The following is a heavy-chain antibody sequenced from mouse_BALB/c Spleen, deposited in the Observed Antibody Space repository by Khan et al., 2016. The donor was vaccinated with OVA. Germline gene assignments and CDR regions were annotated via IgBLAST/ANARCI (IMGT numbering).Heavy chain of an antibody. CDR3: ARGGSSGQAWFTN. D-gene: IGHD3-1*01. Sequence: EVQLQESGPGLVKPSQSLSLTCSVTGYSITSGYFWNWIRQFPGNKLEWMGYIRYDGNSNYSPSLKNRISISRDTSKNQFFLKLNSVTPEDTATYYCARGGSSGQAWFTNWGQGTLVTVSA. J-gene: IGHJ3*01. V-gene: IGHV3-6*02. CDR2: IRYDGNS. CDR1: GYSITSGYF.